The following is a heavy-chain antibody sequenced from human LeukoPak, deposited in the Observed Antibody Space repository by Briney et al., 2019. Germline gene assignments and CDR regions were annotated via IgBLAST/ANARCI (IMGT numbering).Heavy chain of an antibody. CDR3: ARDGIGYYYRSDDFDY. CDR1: GFTFTSYA. CDR2: ISSSSSYI. V-gene: IGHV3-21*01. Sequence: GGSLRLSCAASGFTFTSYAMSWVRQAPGKGLVWGSSISSSSSYIYYADSVKGRFTISRDNAKNSLYLQMNSLRAEDTAVYYCARDGIGYYYRSDDFDYWGQGTLVTVSS. J-gene: IGHJ4*02. D-gene: IGHD3-22*01.